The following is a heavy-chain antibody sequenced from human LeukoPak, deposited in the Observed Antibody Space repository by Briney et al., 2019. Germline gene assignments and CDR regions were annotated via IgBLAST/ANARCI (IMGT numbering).Heavy chain of an antibody. CDR1: GGSISSYY. J-gene: IGHJ4*02. D-gene: IGHD3/OR15-3a*01. Sequence: SETLSLTCTVSGGSISSYYWSWIRQPPGKGLEWIGYIYYSGSTNYNPSLKSRVTISVDTSKNQFSLKLSSVTAADPAVYYCARGPPKEGLFDYWGQGTLVTVSS. CDR2: IYYSGST. V-gene: IGHV4-59*01. CDR3: ARGPPKEGLFDY.